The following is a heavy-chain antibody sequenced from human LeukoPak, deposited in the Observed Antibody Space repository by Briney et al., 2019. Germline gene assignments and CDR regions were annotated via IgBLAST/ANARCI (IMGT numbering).Heavy chain of an antibody. V-gene: IGHV3-21*01. CDR2: ISSSSSYI. CDR3: ASDYGSPYYFDY. D-gene: IGHD3-10*01. J-gene: IGHJ4*02. CDR1: GFSFAGYA. Sequence: GGSLRLSCAASGFSFAGYAMRWVRQAPGKGLEWVSSISSSSSYIYYADSVKGRFTISRDNAKNSLYLQMNSLRAEDTAVYYCASDYGSPYYFDYWGQGTLVTVSS.